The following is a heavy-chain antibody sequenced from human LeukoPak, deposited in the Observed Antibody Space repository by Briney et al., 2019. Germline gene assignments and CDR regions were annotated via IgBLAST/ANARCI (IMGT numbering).Heavy chain of an antibody. CDR3: ARHHSSGYYYFDN. CDR2: INPNSGGT. Sequence: GASVKVSCKASGYTFTGYYMHWVRQAPGQGLEWMGWINPNSGGTNYAQKFQGRVTMTRDTSISTAYMELSRLRSDDAAVYFCARHHSSGYYYFDNWGQGTLVTVSS. D-gene: IGHD6-19*01. CDR1: GYTFTGYY. V-gene: IGHV1-2*02. J-gene: IGHJ4*02.